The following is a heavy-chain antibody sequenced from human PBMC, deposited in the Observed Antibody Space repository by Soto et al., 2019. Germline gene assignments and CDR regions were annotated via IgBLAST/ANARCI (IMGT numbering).Heavy chain of an antibody. J-gene: IGHJ6*02. D-gene: IGHD6-19*01. Sequence: PGESLKISCKGSGYSFTSYWIGWVRQMPGKGLEWMGIIYPGDSDTRYSPSLQGQVTISADKSISTAYLQWSSLKASDTAMYYCARSAAVAGTHYYYYYGMDVWGQGTTVTVSS. CDR3: ARSAAVAGTHYYYYYGMDV. CDR2: IYPGDSDT. V-gene: IGHV5-51*01. CDR1: GYSFTSYW.